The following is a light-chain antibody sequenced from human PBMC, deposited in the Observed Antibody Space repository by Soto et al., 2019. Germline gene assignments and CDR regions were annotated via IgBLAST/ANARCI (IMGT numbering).Light chain of an antibody. CDR3: QQYGRSAIT. CDR1: QSVSSR. Sequence: EIVLTQSPGTLSLSPVERATLSCMASQSVSSRLAWYQQKSGQAPRLLISGASSRATGIPDRFSGSGSGTDFTLTISRLEREDFALYYCQQYGRSAITFGQGTRLEI. V-gene: IGKV3-20*01. J-gene: IGKJ5*01. CDR2: GAS.